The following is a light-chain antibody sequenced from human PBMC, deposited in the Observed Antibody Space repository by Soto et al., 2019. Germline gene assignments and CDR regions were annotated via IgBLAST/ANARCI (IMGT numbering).Light chain of an antibody. V-gene: IGKV3-15*01. J-gene: IGKJ1*01. Sequence: EIVMTQSPATLSVSPGERDTLSCRASQSVSSNLAWYQQKPGQAPRLLIYGASTRATGIPATFSGSGSGTEFTLTISSLQSEDFAVYYCQQYNNWPRTFGQGTKVEIK. CDR3: QQYNNWPRT. CDR1: QSVSSN. CDR2: GAS.